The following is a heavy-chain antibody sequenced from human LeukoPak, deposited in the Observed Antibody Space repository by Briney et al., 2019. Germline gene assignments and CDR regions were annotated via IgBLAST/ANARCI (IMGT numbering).Heavy chain of an antibody. CDR1: GYTFTGYD. Sequence: ASVKVSCKASGYTFTGYDMHWVRQAPGQGLEWMGWINPNSGGTNYAQKFQGRVTMTRDTSISTAYMELSRLRSDDTAVYYCARDTKRSRARWENLGIDPWGQGTLVTVSS. D-gene: IGHD3-16*01. CDR2: INPNSGGT. J-gene: IGHJ5*02. CDR3: ARDTKRSRARWENLGIDP. V-gene: IGHV1-2*02.